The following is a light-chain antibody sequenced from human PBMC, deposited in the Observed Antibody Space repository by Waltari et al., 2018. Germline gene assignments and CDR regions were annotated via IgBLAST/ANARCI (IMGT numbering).Light chain of an antibody. V-gene: IGLV1-51*01. CDR1: SSDIGNNY. Sequence: QSVLTQPPSVSAAPGQKVTISCSGSSSDIGNNYVSWFQQLPGTAPKLLIYDNTKRPSGIPERFSGSKSGTSAILAIPGLQTGDEADYYCGTWHSSLSASWVFGGGTKVTVL. CDR2: DNT. CDR3: GTWHSSLSASWV. J-gene: IGLJ3*02.